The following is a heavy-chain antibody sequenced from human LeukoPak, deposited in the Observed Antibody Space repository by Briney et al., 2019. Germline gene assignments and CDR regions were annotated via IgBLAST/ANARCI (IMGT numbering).Heavy chain of an antibody. V-gene: IGHV3-30*04. CDR2: ISYDGSNK. Sequence: PGGSLRLSCAASGFTFSSYAMHWVRQAPGKGLEWVAVISYDGSNKYYADSVKGRFTISRDNSKNTLYLQMDSLRAEGTAVYYCAKGAGYYHTLYYYYGMDVWGQGTTVTVSS. D-gene: IGHD3-22*01. CDR1: GFTFSSYA. J-gene: IGHJ6*02. CDR3: AKGAGYYHTLYYYYGMDV.